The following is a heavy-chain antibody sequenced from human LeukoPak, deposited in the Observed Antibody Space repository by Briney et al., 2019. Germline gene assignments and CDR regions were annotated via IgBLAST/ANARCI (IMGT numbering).Heavy chain of an antibody. J-gene: IGHJ2*01. Sequence: SETLSLTCSASGDSISSDYWSWIRQPPGKGLEWIGYISYSGSTKSNPALKSRVTISGDRSKNQFSLKMTSVTAADTAVYYCAKSHPAVTTTDWYFDLWGRGTLVTVSS. CDR2: ISYSGST. D-gene: IGHD4-17*01. CDR1: GDSISSDY. CDR3: AKSHPAVTTTDWYFDL. V-gene: IGHV4-59*01.